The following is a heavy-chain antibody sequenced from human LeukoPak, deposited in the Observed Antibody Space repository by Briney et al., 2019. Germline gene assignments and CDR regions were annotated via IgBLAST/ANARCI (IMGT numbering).Heavy chain of an antibody. CDR3: ARATHHYDSVSAFDI. Sequence: GGSLRLSCAASGFTFSSYAMHWVRQAPGKGLEWVAVISYDGSNKYYADSVKGRFTISRDNSKNTLYLQMNSLRAEDTAVYYCARATHHYDSVSAFDIWGQGTMVTVSS. CDR1: GFTFSSYA. D-gene: IGHD3-22*01. J-gene: IGHJ3*02. CDR2: ISYDGSNK. V-gene: IGHV3-30*01.